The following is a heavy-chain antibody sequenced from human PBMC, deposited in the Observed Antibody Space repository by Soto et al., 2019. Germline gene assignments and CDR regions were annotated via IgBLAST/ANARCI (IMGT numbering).Heavy chain of an antibody. V-gene: IGHV4-34*01. CDR2: INHSGST. Sequence: QVQLQQWGAGLLKPSETLSLTCAVYGGSFSGYYWSWIRQPPGKGLEWIGEINHSGSTTYNPSLKSRVTISVDTSKNQFSLKLSSVTAADTAVYYCASCSVALTYSSSSNWFDPWGQGTLVTVSS. CDR3: ASCSVALTYSSSSNWFDP. D-gene: IGHD6-6*01. J-gene: IGHJ5*02. CDR1: GGSFSGYY.